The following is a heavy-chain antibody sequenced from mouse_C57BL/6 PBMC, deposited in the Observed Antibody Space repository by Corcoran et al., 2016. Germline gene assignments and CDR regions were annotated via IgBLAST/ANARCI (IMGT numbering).Heavy chain of an antibody. CDR1: GYSIPRGYY. V-gene: IGHV3-6*01. CDR3: AREGFYDGYYSAY. D-gene: IGHD2-3*01. Sequence: DVQLQESGPGLVKPSQSLSLTCSVTGYSIPRGYYWNWIRQFPGNKLEWMGYISYDGSNNYNPSLKNRISITRDTSKNQFFLKLNSVTTEDTATYYCAREGFYDGYYSAYWGQGTLVTVSA. CDR2: ISYDGSN. J-gene: IGHJ3*01.